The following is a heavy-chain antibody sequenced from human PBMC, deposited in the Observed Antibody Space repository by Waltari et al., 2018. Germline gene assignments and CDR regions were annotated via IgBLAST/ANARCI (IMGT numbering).Heavy chain of an antibody. V-gene: IGHV4-34*01. Sequence: QVLLQQWGAGLLKPSETLSLTCAVYGGSFNFYYGSWIRQPPGEGLEWTGEITHSGSTNDNPSLKRRVSISVDTPNNQFSLKLTSVTAADTAAYYCARRGYCGIDCYSNYFDFWGQGTLVTVSS. CDR2: ITHSGST. CDR3: ARRGYCGIDCYSNYFDF. D-gene: IGHD2-21*01. J-gene: IGHJ4*02. CDR1: GGSFNFYY.